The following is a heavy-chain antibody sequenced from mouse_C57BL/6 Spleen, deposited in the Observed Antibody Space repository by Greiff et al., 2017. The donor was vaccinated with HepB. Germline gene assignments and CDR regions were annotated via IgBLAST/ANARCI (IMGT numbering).Heavy chain of an antibody. CDR3: ARGGITTVRDAMDY. V-gene: IGHV1-52*01. Sequence: QVQLQQPGAELVRPGSSVKLSCKASGYTFTSYWMHWVKQRPIQGLEWIGNIDPSDSETHYNQKFKDKATLTVDKSSSTAYMQLSSLTSEDSAVYYCARGGITTVRDAMDYWGQGTSVTVSS. J-gene: IGHJ4*01. D-gene: IGHD1-1*01. CDR1: GYTFTSYW. CDR2: IDPSDSET.